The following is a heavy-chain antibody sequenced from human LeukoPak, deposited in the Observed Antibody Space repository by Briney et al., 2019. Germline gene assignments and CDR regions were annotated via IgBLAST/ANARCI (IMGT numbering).Heavy chain of an antibody. Sequence: SETLSLTCTVSGGSISSYYWSWIRQLPGKGLEWIGYIYYSGSTNYNPSLKSRVTISIDTSKNQFSLKLSSVTAADTAVYYCARGGDGYNLKYFDYWGQGTLVTVSS. J-gene: IGHJ4*02. CDR1: GGSISSYY. D-gene: IGHD5-24*01. CDR3: ARGGDGYNLKYFDY. V-gene: IGHV4-59*01. CDR2: IYYSGST.